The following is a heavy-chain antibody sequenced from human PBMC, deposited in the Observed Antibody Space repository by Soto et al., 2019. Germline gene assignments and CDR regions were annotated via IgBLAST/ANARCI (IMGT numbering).Heavy chain of an antibody. CDR3: ARAAASSGYYYYYDMDV. Sequence: ASVKVSCKASGGTFSSYAFSWVRQAPGQGLEWMGGIIPIFGTANYAQKFQGRVTITADESTTTAYMELSSLRSEDTAVYYCARAAASSGYYYYYDMDVWGQGTTVTVSS. D-gene: IGHD3-22*01. V-gene: IGHV1-69*13. CDR2: IIPIFGTA. CDR1: GGTFSSYA. J-gene: IGHJ6*02.